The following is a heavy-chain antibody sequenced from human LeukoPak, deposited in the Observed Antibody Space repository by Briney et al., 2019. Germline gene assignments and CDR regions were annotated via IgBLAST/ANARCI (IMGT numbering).Heavy chain of an antibody. D-gene: IGHD3-22*01. CDR2: ITGSGGST. J-gene: IGHJ4*02. Sequence: GGSLRLSCSASGFTFSTYFMHWVRQAPGKGLECVSAITGSGGSTYYADSVKGRFTISRDNSKNTLYLQMSSLRAEDTAVHHCVRDQRGGSSGYYDSWGQGTLVTVSS. V-gene: IGHV3-64D*06. CDR3: VRDQRGGSSGYYDS. CDR1: GFTFSTYF.